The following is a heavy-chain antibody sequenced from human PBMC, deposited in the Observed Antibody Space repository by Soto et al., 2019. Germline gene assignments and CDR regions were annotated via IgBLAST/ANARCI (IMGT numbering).Heavy chain of an antibody. CDR3: AKAVTLYYYGMGV. CDR1: GFTFSSYD. D-gene: IGHD2-21*02. CDR2: ISGTGVRT. V-gene: IGHV3-23*01. J-gene: IGHJ6*02. Sequence: GGSLRLSCAASGFTFSSYDMSWVRQAPGKGLEWVSTISGTGVRTYYADSVKGRFTITRDNSKYTLYLQMNSLRAEDTAVYYCAKAVTLYYYGMGVWGQGTKVTVSS.